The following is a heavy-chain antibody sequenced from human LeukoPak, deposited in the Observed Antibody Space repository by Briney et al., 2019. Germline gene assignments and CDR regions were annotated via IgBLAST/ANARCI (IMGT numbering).Heavy chain of an antibody. J-gene: IGHJ3*02. D-gene: IGHD5-12*01. CDR3: ARVAWRAFDI. Sequence: GGSLRLSCAASGFTFRIYDMNWVRQAPGKGLEWVSYISSSGSTRSYADSVQGRFTISRDNAKNSLSLQMNSLRDEDTAVYYCARVAWRAFDIWGQGTMVTVSS. CDR1: GFTFRIYD. V-gene: IGHV3-48*03. CDR2: ISSSGSTR.